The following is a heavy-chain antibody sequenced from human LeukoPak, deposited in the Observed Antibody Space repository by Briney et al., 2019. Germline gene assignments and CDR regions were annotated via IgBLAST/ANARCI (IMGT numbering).Heavy chain of an antibody. Sequence: ASVKVSCKASGYTFTSYYMHWVRQAPGQGLEWMGIINPSGGSTSYAQKFQGRVTMTRDTSISTAYMELSRLRSDDTAVYYCARGIAASEYDYWGQGTLVTVSS. CDR1: GYTFTSYY. CDR2: INPSGGST. D-gene: IGHD6-13*01. J-gene: IGHJ4*02. V-gene: IGHV1-46*01. CDR3: ARGIAASEYDY.